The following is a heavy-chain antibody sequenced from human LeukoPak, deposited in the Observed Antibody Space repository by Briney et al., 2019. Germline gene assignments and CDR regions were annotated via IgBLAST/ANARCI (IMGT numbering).Heavy chain of an antibody. CDR3: ARGGDPIIDY. V-gene: IGHV4-59*01. CDR2: IYYSGST. D-gene: IGHD3-10*01. Sequence: PSETLSLTCTVSGGSISSYYCSWIRQPPGKGLEWIGDIYYSGSTNYNPSLKSRVTISVDTSKNQFSLKLSSVTAADTAVYYCARGGDPIIDYWGQGTLVTVSS. J-gene: IGHJ4*02. CDR1: GGSISSYY.